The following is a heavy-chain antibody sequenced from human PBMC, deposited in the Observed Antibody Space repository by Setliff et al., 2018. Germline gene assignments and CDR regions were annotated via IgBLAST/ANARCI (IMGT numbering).Heavy chain of an antibody. J-gene: IGHJ3*02. D-gene: IGHD2-2*01. Sequence: SETLSLTCTVSGGSISSSSYYWGWIRQPPGKGLEWIGSIYYSGSTYYNPSLKSRVTVSVDTSKNQFSLKLSSVTAADTAVYYCARVARLVLSRNAFDIWGQGTMVTV. CDR1: GGSISSSSYY. V-gene: IGHV4-39*07. CDR3: ARVARLVLSRNAFDI. CDR2: IYYSGST.